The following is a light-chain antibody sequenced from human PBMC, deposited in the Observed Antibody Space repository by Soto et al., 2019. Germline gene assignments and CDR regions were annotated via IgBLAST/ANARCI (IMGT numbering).Light chain of an antibody. V-gene: IGLV1-40*01. CDR3: QSYDSSLSASYV. J-gene: IGLJ1*01. Sequence: QSVRAQRPSVSGAPGQRVTISCTGCSSNIGAGCEVHWYQHLPGKAPKLLIYGNTNRPSGVPDRFSGSKSGTSASLAITGLQAEDAADYYCQSYDSSLSASYVFGGGTKVTVL. CDR2: GNT. CDR1: SSNIGAGCE.